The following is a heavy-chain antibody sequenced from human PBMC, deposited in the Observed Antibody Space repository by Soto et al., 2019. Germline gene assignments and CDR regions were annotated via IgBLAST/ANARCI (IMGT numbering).Heavy chain of an antibody. Sequence: SETLSLTCTVSGGSISSGDYYWSWIRQPPGKGLEWIGYIYHSGSTYYNPSLKSRVTISVDRSKNQFSLKLSSVTAADTAVYYCARGATYCTNGVCYKSPPDYWGQGTLVTVSS. CDR2: IYHSGST. V-gene: IGHV4-30-2*01. CDR1: GGSISSGDYY. CDR3: ARGATYCTNGVCYKSPPDY. D-gene: IGHD2-8*01. J-gene: IGHJ4*02.